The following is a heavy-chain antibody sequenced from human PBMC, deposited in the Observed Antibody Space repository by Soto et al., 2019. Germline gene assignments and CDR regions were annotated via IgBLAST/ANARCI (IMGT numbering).Heavy chain of an antibody. D-gene: IGHD3-16*01. J-gene: IGHJ6*04. V-gene: IGHV3-21*01. CDR2: ISSVSTYI. CDR1: GITFNSYS. CDR3: EREREEERGKGEEKKGEREG. Sequence: GGSLRLSCAASGITFNSYSMNWVRQAPGKGMEWVSSISSVSTYIYYADSVKGRFTISRDNAKNKRERKRNSRREEETEGEDGEREREEERGKGEEKKGEREGGGKGTKGTVSS.